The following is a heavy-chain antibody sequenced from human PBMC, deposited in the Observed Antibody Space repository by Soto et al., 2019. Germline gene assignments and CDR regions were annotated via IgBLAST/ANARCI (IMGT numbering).Heavy chain of an antibody. J-gene: IGHJ4*02. CDR3: AKSGIPGYSSGWSQY. CDR2: ISYDGRNK. D-gene: IGHD6-19*01. Sequence: QVQLVESGGGVVQPGRSLRLSCAASGFTFSSYGMHWVRQAPGKGLEWVAVISYDGRNKYYADSVKGRFTISRDNSKNTLYLQMNSLRAEDTAVYYCAKSGIPGYSSGWSQYWGQGTLVTVSS. CDR1: GFTFSSYG. V-gene: IGHV3-30*18.